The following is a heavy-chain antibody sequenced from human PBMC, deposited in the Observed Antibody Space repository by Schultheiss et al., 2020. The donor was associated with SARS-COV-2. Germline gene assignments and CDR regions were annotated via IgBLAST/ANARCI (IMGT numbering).Heavy chain of an antibody. J-gene: IGHJ3*02. CDR2: IYYSGST. D-gene: IGHD3-10*01. Sequence: SETLSLTCTVSGGSISSYYWSWIRQHPGKGLEWIGYIYYSGSTYYNPSLKSRVTISLDTSKNQFSLRVSSVTAADTAMYYCARGSGSTLLRGFDIWGQGTKVTVSS. CDR1: GGSISSYY. V-gene: IGHV4-59*08. CDR3: ARGSGSTLLRGFDI.